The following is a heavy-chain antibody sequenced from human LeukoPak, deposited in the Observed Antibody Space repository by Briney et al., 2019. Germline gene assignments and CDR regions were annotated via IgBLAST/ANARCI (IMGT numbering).Heavy chain of an antibody. D-gene: IGHD1-1*01. CDR2: IAVSDEST. J-gene: IGHJ4*02. CDR3: ARGVYWSLDY. CDR1: GFIFNTNG. V-gene: IGHV3-23*01. Sequence: GGSLRLSCAISGFIFNTNGMNWVRHSPGKGLEWLATIAVSDESTYYADSVKGRFAISRDNSKNTVVLHMNSLRVEDTAVYYCARGVYWSLDYWGQGTPVTVSS.